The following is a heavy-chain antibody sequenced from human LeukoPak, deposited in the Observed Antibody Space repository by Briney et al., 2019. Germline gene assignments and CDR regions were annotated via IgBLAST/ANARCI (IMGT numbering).Heavy chain of an antibody. CDR3: AKGNVRRIAVAGTPFDY. J-gene: IGHJ4*02. Sequence: PGGSLRLSCAASGFTFSSYAMSWVRQAPGKGLEWVSAISGSDGTTYYTDSVKGRFTISRDNSKNTLYLQMNGLIAEDTAVYYCAKGNVRRIAVAGTPFDYWGQGTLVTVSS. V-gene: IGHV3-23*01. CDR1: GFTFSSYA. D-gene: IGHD6-19*01. CDR2: ISGSDGTT.